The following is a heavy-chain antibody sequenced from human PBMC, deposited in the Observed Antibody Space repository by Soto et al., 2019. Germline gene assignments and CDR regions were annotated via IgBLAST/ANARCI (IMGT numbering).Heavy chain of an antibody. V-gene: IGHV3-23*01. CDR2: ISGSGDST. D-gene: IGHD2-2*01. Sequence: PGGSLRLSCAASGFTFSSYAMSWVRQAPGKGLEWVSAISGSGDSTYYADSVKGRFTISRDNSKNTLYLQMNSLRAEDTAVYYCAADQSVIGYCSSTSCPDYWGQGTLVTVSS. J-gene: IGHJ4*02. CDR3: AADQSVIGYCSSTSCPDY. CDR1: GFTFSSYA.